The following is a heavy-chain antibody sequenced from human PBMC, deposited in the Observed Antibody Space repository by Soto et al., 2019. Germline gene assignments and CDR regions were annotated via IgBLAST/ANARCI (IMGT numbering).Heavy chain of an antibody. J-gene: IGHJ6*02. CDR2: INAGNGNT. V-gene: IGHV1-3*01. CDR3: AKDFDYYYYAMDV. CDR1: GYTFTSYA. Sequence: GASVKVSCKASGYTFTSYAIHWVRQAPGQRLEWMGWINAGNGNTKYSQKFQGRVTISRDTSASTAYMELSSLISEDSAVYYCAKDFDYYYYAMDVWGQGTTVTVSS.